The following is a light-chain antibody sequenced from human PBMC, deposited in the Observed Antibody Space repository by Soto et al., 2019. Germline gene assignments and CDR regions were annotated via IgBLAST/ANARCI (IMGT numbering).Light chain of an antibody. J-gene: IGLJ2*01. CDR1: SSDVGGYNY. V-gene: IGLV2-8*01. Sequence: QSALTQPPSAPGSPGQSVTISCTGTSSDVGGYNYVSWYQQHPGKAPKAMIYDVSKRPSGVPDRFSGSKSGNTASLTVSGLQAEDEADYYCTSYGGSNNLIFGGGTKVTVL. CDR3: TSYGGSNNLI. CDR2: DVS.